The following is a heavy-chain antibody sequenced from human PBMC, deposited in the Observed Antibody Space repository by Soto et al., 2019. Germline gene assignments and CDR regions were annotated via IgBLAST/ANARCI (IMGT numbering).Heavy chain of an antibody. CDR1: GYTFTSYG. CDR3: ARVSAAGTVDLVDY. CDR2: ISAYNGNT. J-gene: IGHJ4*02. D-gene: IGHD6-13*01. Sequence: QVQLVQSGSEVKKPGASVKVSCKASGYTFTSYGISVVRQAPGQGLEWMGWISAYNGNTNYAQKLQGRVTMTTDTPTRTAYMELRSMRSDDTVVYYCARVSAAGTVDLVDYWGQGTLVTVSS. V-gene: IGHV1-18*01.